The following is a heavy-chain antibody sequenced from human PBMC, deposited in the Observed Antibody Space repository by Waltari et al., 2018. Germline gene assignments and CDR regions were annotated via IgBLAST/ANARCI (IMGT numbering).Heavy chain of an antibody. CDR2: AGFDGVKT. Sequence: QVQLVESGGGVVQPGMSLRLSCAASGFSLSNFGMHWVRQVPGKGLEWVALAGFDGVKTDYADSVRGRFTISRDNSKNTLYLDIKNLRVDDTAIYYCAKDAFGNTYLDHWGQGTLVTVSS. CDR3: AKDAFGNTYLDH. V-gene: IGHV3-30*02. J-gene: IGHJ5*02. CDR1: GFSLSNFG. D-gene: IGHD3-10*01.